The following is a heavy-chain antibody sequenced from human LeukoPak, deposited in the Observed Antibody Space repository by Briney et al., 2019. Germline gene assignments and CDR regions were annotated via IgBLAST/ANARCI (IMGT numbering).Heavy chain of an antibody. CDR1: GFTVSSNY. J-gene: IGHJ4*02. Sequence: GGSLRLSCAASGFTVSSNYMSWVRQAPGKGLEWVSVINSGGSTYYEDSVKGRFTISRDNSKNTLYLQMNSLRAEDTAVYYCARDLSEGPYYYDSSVAYWGQGTLVTVSS. V-gene: IGHV3-53*01. CDR3: ARDLSEGPYYYDSSVAY. D-gene: IGHD3-22*01. CDR2: INSGGST.